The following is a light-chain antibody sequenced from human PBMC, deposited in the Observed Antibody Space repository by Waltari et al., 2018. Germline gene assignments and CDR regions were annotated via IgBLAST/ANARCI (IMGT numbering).Light chain of an antibody. Sequence: QSALTQPPSASGSPGPSVTFSCTGTSNDIGSTNHVSWYQHHPGAAPKLIISDVNKRTSGVPDRFSGSKSGNTASLTVSGLQPEDVAIYYCNSYSFDNNWVFGGGTKVTVL. CDR1: SNDIGSTNH. V-gene: IGLV2-8*01. CDR2: DVN. J-gene: IGLJ3*02. CDR3: NSYSFDNNWV.